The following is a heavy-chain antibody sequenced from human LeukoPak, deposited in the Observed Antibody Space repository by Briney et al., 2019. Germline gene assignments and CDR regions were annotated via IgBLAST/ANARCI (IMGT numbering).Heavy chain of an antibody. CDR1: GFTVSSNY. CDR2: IYSGGST. V-gene: IGHV3-53*01. D-gene: IGHD3-22*01. J-gene: IGHJ3*02. Sequence: GGSLRLSCAASGFTVSSNYMSWVRQAPGKGLEWVSVIYSGGSTYYADSVKGRFTISRDNSKNTLYLQMNSLRAEDTAVYYCASQSLTYYYESSGQHDAFDIWGQGTMVTVSS. CDR3: ASQSLTYYYESSGQHDAFDI.